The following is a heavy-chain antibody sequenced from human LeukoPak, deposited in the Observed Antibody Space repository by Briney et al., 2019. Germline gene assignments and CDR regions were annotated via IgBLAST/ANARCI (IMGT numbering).Heavy chain of an antibody. CDR3: ARYDARYGMDV. V-gene: IGHV3-30-3*01. J-gene: IGHJ6*02. D-gene: IGHD1-1*01. Sequence: GGSLRLSCAASGFTFSSYWMHWVRQAPGKGLEWVAVISYDGSNKYYADSVKGRFTISRDNSKNTLHLQMNSLRAEDTAVYYCARYDARYGMDVWGQGTTVTVSS. CDR2: ISYDGSNK. CDR1: GFTFSSYW.